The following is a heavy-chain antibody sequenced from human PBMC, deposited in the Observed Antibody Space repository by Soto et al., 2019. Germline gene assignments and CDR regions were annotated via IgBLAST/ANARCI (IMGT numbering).Heavy chain of an antibody. CDR2: VSAYNGNT. CDR1: GYTFSNDA. V-gene: IGHV1-18*01. Sequence: QVQLVQSGAEVKKPGASVKVSCKASGYTFSNDAITWVRQAPGQGLEWMGWVSAYNGNTNYAQKIKGRVTMTTDTYTSTAYMEISSLRYADTAVYFCARATRYYWNYMMYWGQGTLVTVSS. J-gene: IGHJ4*02. D-gene: IGHD1-7*01. CDR3: ARATRYYWNYMMY.